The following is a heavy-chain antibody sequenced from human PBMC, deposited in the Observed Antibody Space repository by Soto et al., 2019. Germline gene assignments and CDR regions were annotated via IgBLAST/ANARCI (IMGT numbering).Heavy chain of an antibody. J-gene: IGHJ3*02. CDR1: GFTFSSYS. CDR2: ISSSSSYI. Sequence: GGSLRLSCAASGFTFSSYSMNWVRQAPGKGLEWVSSISSSSSYIYYADSVKGRFTISRDNAKNSLYLQMNSLRAEDTAVYYCARSEYSSSSEFSAFDIWGQGTMVTVSS. V-gene: IGHV3-21*01. D-gene: IGHD6-6*01. CDR3: ARSEYSSSSEFSAFDI.